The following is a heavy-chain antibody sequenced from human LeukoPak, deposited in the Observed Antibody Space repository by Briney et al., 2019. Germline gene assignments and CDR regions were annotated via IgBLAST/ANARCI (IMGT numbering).Heavy chain of an antibody. D-gene: IGHD5-12*01. V-gene: IGHV3-21*04. CDR3: ARRARGYFYYFDY. CDR2: ISSSSSYI. CDR1: GFTFSSYS. J-gene: IGHJ4*02. Sequence: PGGSLRLSCAASGFTFSSYSMNWVRQAPGKGLEWVSSISSSSSYIYYADSVKGRFTISRDNAKNSLYLQMNSLRAEDTAVYYCARRARGYFYYFDYWGQGTLVTVSS.